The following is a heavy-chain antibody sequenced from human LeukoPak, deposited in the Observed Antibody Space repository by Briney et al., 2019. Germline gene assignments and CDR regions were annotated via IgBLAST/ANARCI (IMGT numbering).Heavy chain of an antibody. CDR1: GFTFSKYG. CDR2: ISYDGSNK. V-gene: IGHV3-30*03. Sequence: GGSLRLSCAASGFTFSKYGMHWVGQAPGKGLEGVGFISYDGSNKQYEDSVKGRFSISRDNSNTTLYLQMNSLRADDTAVYYCASEAVAGRCDYWGQGTLVTVSS. J-gene: IGHJ4*02. CDR3: ASEAVAGRCDY. D-gene: IGHD6-19*01.